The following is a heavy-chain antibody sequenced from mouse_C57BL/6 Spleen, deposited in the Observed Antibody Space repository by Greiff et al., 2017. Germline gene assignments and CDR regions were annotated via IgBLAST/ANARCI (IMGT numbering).Heavy chain of an antibody. D-gene: IGHD5-1-1*01. V-gene: IGHV1-5*01. CDR3: TSKYHSHCYAMGY. CDR2: IYPGNSAT. CDR1: GYTFTSYW. Sequence: EVQLQQSGTVLARPGASVKMSCKTSGYTFTSYWMPWVNQRPGTGLEWMGAIYPGNSATSYNQKFKGKAKLTAGTSASTAYMELSSLTIEDSAVYICTSKYHSHCYAMGYWGQGTSVTVSS. J-gene: IGHJ4*01.